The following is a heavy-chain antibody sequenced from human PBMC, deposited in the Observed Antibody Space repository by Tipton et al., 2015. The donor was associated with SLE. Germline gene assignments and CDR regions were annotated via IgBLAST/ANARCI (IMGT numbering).Heavy chain of an antibody. V-gene: IGHV5-10-1*01. CDR3: ARHGTIDY. D-gene: IGHD5-24*01. Sequence: QLVQSGPEVKKPGESLKISCKGSGYSFTSYWISWVRQKPGKGLEWMGRIDPSDSDTKYSPSFQGHVTMSTDTSITTAYLQWSSLKASDTAMYYCARHGTIDYWGQGTLVTVSS. J-gene: IGHJ4*02. CDR1: GYSFTSYW. CDR2: IDPSDSDT.